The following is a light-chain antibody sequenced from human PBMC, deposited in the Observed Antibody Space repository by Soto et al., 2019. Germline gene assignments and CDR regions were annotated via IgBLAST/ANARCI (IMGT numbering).Light chain of an antibody. CDR3: QHYGSSQT. CDR2: DAS. CDR1: QSVRSNY. J-gene: IGKJ3*01. Sequence: EIVLTQSPATLSLSPGERATLSCGASQSVRSNYVAWYQQKTGLAPRLLIYDASSRATGIPDRFSGSVSGTDSTLTNSRLEPDDSAVYCCQHYGSSQTFGPGTKVDIK. V-gene: IGKV3D-20*01.